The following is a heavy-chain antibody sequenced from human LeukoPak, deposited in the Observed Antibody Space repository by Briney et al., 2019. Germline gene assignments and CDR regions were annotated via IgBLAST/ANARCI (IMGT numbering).Heavy chain of an antibody. CDR2: IYYSGST. D-gene: IGHD2-15*01. Sequence: SETLSLTCTVSGGSISSSSYYWGWIRQPPGKGLGWIGSIYYSGSTYYNPSLKSRVTISVDTSKNQFSLKLSSVTAADTAVYYCARVVVVAATPNWFDPWGQGTLVTVSS. J-gene: IGHJ5*02. CDR1: GGSISSSSYY. CDR3: ARVVVVAATPNWFDP. V-gene: IGHV4-39*01.